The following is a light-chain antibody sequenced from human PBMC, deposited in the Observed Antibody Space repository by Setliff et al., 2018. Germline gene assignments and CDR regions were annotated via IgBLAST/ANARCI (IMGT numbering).Light chain of an antibody. V-gene: IGLV2-14*01. J-gene: IGLJ2*01. CDR3: TSYASGSTYVV. CDR1: SSDVGGYNY. Sequence: QSALTQPASVSGSPGQSITISCTGTSSDVGGYNYVSWYQQHPGKAPKLMIYNVGNRPSGVSNRFSGSKSGNTASLTISGLQAEDEADYFCTSYASGSTYVVFGGGTKVTVL. CDR2: NVG.